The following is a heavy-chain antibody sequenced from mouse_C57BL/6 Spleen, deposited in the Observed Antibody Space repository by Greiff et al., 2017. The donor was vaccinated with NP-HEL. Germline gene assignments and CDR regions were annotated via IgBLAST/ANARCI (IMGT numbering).Heavy chain of an antibody. Sequence: VQLQQSGAELVMPGASVKLSCKASGYTFTSYWMHWVKQRPGQGLEWIGEIDPSDSYTNYNQKFKGKSTLTVDKSSSTAYMQLSSLTSEDSAVYYCARELYFDYWGQGTTLTVSS. CDR1: GYTFTSYW. V-gene: IGHV1-69*01. CDR2: IDPSDSYT. J-gene: IGHJ2*01. D-gene: IGHD1-3*01. CDR3: ARELYFDY.